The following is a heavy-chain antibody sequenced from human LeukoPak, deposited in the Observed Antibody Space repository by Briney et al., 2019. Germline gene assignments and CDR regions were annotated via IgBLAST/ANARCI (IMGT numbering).Heavy chain of an antibody. Sequence: GGSLRLSCAASGFTVSSNYMSWVRQAPGKGLEWVSVIYSGGSTYYADSVKGRFTISRDNSKNTVYLQMNSLRAEDTAVYYCARTLEMATDDAFDIWGQGTMVTVSS. CDR3: ARTLEMATDDAFDI. CDR2: IYSGGST. CDR1: GFTVSSNY. J-gene: IGHJ3*02. D-gene: IGHD5-24*01. V-gene: IGHV3-66*02.